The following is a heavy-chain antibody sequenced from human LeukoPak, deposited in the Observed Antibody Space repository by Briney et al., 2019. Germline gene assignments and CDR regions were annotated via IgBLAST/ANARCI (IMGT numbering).Heavy chain of an antibody. CDR3: ARGDYKSYFFDY. J-gene: IGHJ4*02. V-gene: IGHV3-74*01. Sequence: GGSLRLSCAASGFTFSSYWMHWVRQAPGKGLVWVSRIKGDGSGTNYADSVKGRFTISRDNAKNTPYLQVNSLGAEDTAVYYCARGDYKSYFFDYWGQGSLVTVSS. CDR1: GFTFSSYW. CDR2: IKGDGSGT. D-gene: IGHD4/OR15-4a*01.